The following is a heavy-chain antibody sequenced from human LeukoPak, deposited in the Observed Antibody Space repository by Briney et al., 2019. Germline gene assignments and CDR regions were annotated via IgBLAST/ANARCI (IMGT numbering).Heavy chain of an antibody. CDR3: ARDLIGQWLVPNAFDI. Sequence: PGGSLRLSCAASGFTFSSYGMHWVRQAPGKGLEWVAFIRYDGSNKYYADSVKGRFTISRDNSKNTLYLQMNSLRAEDTAVYYCARDLIGQWLVPNAFDIWGRGTMVTVSS. CDR1: GFTFSSYG. J-gene: IGHJ3*02. CDR2: IRYDGSNK. D-gene: IGHD6-19*01. V-gene: IGHV3-30*02.